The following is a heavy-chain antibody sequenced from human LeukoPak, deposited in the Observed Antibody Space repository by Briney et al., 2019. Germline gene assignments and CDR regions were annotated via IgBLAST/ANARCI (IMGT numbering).Heavy chain of an antibody. CDR3: ARGSKYYDILG. Sequence: SETLSLTCAVSGGSFSGYYWSGIRQPPGKGLEWIGEINHSGSTNYNPSFKRRVTISVDTSKSQFSLKLSSVTAADTAVYYCARGSKYYDILGGGQGTLVTVS. CDR2: INHSGST. D-gene: IGHD3-9*01. CDR1: GGSFSGYY. J-gene: IGHJ4*02. V-gene: IGHV4-34*01.